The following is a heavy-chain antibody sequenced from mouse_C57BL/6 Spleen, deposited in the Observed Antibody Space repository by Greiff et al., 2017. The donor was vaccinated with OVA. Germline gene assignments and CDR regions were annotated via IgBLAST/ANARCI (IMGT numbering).Heavy chain of an antibody. CDR3: TRDSSFDV. V-gene: IGHV1-15*01. CDR2: IDPETGGT. Sequence: VKLMESGAELVRPGASVTLSCKASGYTFTDYEMHWVKQTPVHGLEWIGAIDPETGGTAYNQKFKGKAILTADKSSSTAYMELRSLTSEDSAVYYCTRDSSFDVWGTGTTVTVSS. CDR1: GYTFTDYE. D-gene: IGHD3-2*02. J-gene: IGHJ1*03.